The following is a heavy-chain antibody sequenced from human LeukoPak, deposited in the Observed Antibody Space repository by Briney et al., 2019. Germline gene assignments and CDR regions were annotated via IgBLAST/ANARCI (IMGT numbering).Heavy chain of an antibody. V-gene: IGHV3-7*03. D-gene: IGHD2-2*01. J-gene: IGHJ4*02. Sequence: GGSLRLSCAASGFTFSSYWMSWVRQAPGKGLGWVANIKQDGSDKYYVDSVKGRFTISRDNAQNSLYLQMNNLRAEDTAVYYCARLPYCDRTSCFVFDFWGQGTLVTVSS. CDR2: IKQDGSDK. CDR3: ARLPYCDRTSCFVFDF. CDR1: GFTFSSYW.